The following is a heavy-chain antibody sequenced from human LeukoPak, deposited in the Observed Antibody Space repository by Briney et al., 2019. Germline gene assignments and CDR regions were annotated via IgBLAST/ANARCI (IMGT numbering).Heavy chain of an antibody. CDR2: FDPEDGET. CDR1: GYTLTELS. J-gene: IGHJ5*02. D-gene: IGHD3-3*01. Sequence: GASVKVSCKVSGYTLTELSMHWVRRAPGKGLEWMGGFDPEDGETIYAQKFQGRVTMTEDTSTDTAYMELSSLRSEDTAVYYCARGYDFWSGRHDNWFDPWGQGTLVTVSS. V-gene: IGHV1-24*01. CDR3: ARGYDFWSGRHDNWFDP.